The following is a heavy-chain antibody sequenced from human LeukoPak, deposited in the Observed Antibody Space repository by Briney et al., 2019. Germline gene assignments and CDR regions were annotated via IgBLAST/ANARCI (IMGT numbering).Heavy chain of an antibody. D-gene: IGHD5-12*01. J-gene: IGHJ4*02. CDR2: IKQDGSEK. Sequence: GGSLRLSCAASGFTFSVYWMGWVRQAPGKGLEWVANIKQDGSEKYYVDSVKGRFTISRDNAKSSLFLQLNSLRAEDTAVYYCARGYSGYDYLIDYWGQGTLVTVSS. CDR1: GFTFSVYW. CDR3: ARGYSGYDYLIDY. V-gene: IGHV3-7*01.